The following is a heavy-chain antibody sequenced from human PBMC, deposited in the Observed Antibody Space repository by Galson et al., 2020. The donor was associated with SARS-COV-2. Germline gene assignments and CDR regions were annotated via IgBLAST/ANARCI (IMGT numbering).Heavy chain of an antibody. V-gene: IGHV4-30-4*01. CDR2: IYYSGST. D-gene: IGHD3-22*01. Sequence: ETSETLSLTCTVSGGSISSGDYYWSWIRQPPGKGLEWIGYIYYSGSTYYNPSLKSRVTISVDTSKNQFSLKLSSVTAADTAVYYCTRVRRPATYYYDSSGYLGAFDIWGQGTMVTVSS. CDR3: TRVRRPATYYYDSSGYLGAFDI. J-gene: IGHJ3*02. CDR1: GGSISSGDYY.